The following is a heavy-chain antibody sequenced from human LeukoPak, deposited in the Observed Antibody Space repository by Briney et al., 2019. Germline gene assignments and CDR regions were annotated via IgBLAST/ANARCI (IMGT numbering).Heavy chain of an antibody. D-gene: IGHD3-22*01. CDR2: INPNNGGT. CDR1: GYTSPAYY. Sequence: GASVKASCKAPGYTSPAYYIHWVRQAPGQGLEWMGRINPNNGGTNYAQKFQGRVTMTRDMSMSTAYMELSRLRSVDTAVYYCAGEDNSSGYRPFDIWGQGTMVTVPS. V-gene: IGHV1-2*06. J-gene: IGHJ3*02. CDR3: AGEDNSSGYRPFDI.